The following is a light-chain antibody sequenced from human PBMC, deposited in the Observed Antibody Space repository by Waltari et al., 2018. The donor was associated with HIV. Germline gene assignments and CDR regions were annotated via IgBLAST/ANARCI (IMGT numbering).Light chain of an antibody. CDR3: QQSFSAAIT. V-gene: IGKV1-39*01. CDR1: QNINNC. CDR2: CAS. Sequence: DIQMTQSPSSLSASVGDTVTITCRASQNINNCVNWYQQRPGKPPNLLIYCASSLQPGVPARFSARASGANFTLTITRLQPEDFASYYCQQSFSAAITLGQGTRL. J-gene: IGKJ5*01.